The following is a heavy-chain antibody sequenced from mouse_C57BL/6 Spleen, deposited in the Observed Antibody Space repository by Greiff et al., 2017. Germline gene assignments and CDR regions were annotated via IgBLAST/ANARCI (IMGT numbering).Heavy chain of an antibody. V-gene: IGHV1-82*01. J-gene: IGHJ1*03. CDR2: IYPGDGDT. D-gene: IGHD1-1*01. CDR1: GYAFSSSW. CDR3: AKASHYYGSSSWYFDV. Sequence: QVQLQQSGPELVKPGASVKISCKASGYAFSSSWMNWVKQRPGKGLEWIGRIYPGDGDTNYNGKFKGKATLTADKSSSTAYMQLSSVSSEDSTVSFCAKASHYYGSSSWYFDVWGTGTTVTVSS.